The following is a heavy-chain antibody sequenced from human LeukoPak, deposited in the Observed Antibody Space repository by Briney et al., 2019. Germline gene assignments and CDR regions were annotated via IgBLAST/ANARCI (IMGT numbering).Heavy chain of an antibody. V-gene: IGHV4-59*01. CDR1: GGPISSYY. CDR3: ARVSGSYSFDY. J-gene: IGHJ4*02. Sequence: SETLSLTCTVSGGPISSYYWSWIRQPPGKGLEWIGYIYYSGSTNYNPSLKSRVTISVDTSKNQFSLKLSSMTAADTAVYYCARVSGSYSFDYWGQGTLVTVSS. D-gene: IGHD1-26*01. CDR2: IYYSGST.